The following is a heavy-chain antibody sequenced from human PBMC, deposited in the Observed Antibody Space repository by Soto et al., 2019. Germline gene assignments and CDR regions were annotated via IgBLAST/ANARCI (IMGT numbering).Heavy chain of an antibody. V-gene: IGHV3-23*01. J-gene: IGHJ4*02. CDR2: ISAGGGGT. CDR3: AKDGGEGGETFAY. CDR1: GFTLTRSA. Sequence: PGGSLRLSCAGSGFTLTRSAVSWVRQAPGKGLEWVSGISAGGGGTYYADSVKGRFTISRDLSKNTFYLKMNGLRVEDTAVYYCAKDGGEGGETFAYGGQETLVPVSS. D-gene: IGHD3-16*01.